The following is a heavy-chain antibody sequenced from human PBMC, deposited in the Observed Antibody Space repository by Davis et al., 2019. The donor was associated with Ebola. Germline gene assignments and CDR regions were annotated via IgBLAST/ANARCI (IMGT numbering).Heavy chain of an antibody. V-gene: IGHV1-2*02. Sequence: ASVKVSCKASGYTFTGYYMHWVRQAPGQGLEWMGWINPNSGGTNYAQKFQGRVTMTRDTSISTAYMELSRLRSDDTAVYYCARVEGSSSPYYYYGMDVWGQGTTVTVSS. CDR1: GYTFTGYY. CDR3: ARVEGSSSPYYYYGMDV. D-gene: IGHD6-6*01. CDR2: INPNSGGT. J-gene: IGHJ6*02.